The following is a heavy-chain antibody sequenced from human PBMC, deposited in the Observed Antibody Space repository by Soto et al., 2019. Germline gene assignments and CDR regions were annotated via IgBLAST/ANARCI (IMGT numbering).Heavy chain of an antibody. CDR1: GFTFSSYW. D-gene: IGHD2-21*01. V-gene: IGHV3-7*01. Sequence: EVHLVESGGGLVQPGGSLRLSCAASGFTFSSYWMTWVRQAPGKGLEWVANTKPDGREKNYVGSVKGRFTIPRDNAKNSLFLQMDSLRAEDTAVYYCARVAYVDESFDYWGQGTLVTVSS. CDR2: TKPDGREK. CDR3: ARVAYVDESFDY. J-gene: IGHJ4*02.